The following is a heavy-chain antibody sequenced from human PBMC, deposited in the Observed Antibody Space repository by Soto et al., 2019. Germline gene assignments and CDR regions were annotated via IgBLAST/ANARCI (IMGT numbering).Heavy chain of an antibody. Sequence: GGSLRLSCAASGFTFSSYGMHWVRQAPGKGLEWVAVIWYDGSNKYYADSVKGRFTISRDNSKNTLYLQMNSLRAEDTAVYYCAKGRGYSGYDPYYYYYMDVWGKGTTVTVSS. V-gene: IGHV3-33*06. CDR2: IWYDGSNK. CDR3: AKGRGYSGYDPYYYYYMDV. J-gene: IGHJ6*03. CDR1: GFTFSSYG. D-gene: IGHD5-12*01.